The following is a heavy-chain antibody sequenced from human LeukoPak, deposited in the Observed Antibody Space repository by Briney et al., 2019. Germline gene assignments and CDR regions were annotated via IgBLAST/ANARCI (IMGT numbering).Heavy chain of an antibody. Sequence: GGSLRLSCAGSGFTFSSYSMNWVRQAPGKGLEWLSSISGSSSQIFYAGSVKGRFTMSRDNAKNSLYLQMNSLRAEDTVVYYCVKDYCSGGSCIDAFDFWGQGTMVTVSS. CDR2: ISGSSSQI. D-gene: IGHD2-15*01. CDR3: VKDYCSGGSCIDAFDF. J-gene: IGHJ3*01. V-gene: IGHV3-21*01. CDR1: GFTFSSYS.